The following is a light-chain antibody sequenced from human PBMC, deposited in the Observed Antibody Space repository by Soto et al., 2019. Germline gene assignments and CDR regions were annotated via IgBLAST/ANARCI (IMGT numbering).Light chain of an antibody. V-gene: IGKV1-8*01. CDR1: QGIISY. CDR3: QQYYSYPLT. CDR2: AAS. J-gene: IGKJ4*01. Sequence: AIRMTQSPSTLSASTGDRVTITCRASQGIISYLAWYQQKPGKAPKLLIYAASTLQSGVPSRFSGSGSGTDFTLTISCLQSEDFATYYCQQYYSYPLTFGGGTKLEIK.